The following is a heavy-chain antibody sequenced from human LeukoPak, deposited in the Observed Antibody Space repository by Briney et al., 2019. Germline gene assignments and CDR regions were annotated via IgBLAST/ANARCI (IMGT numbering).Heavy chain of an antibody. CDR3: ARRDDAFDI. V-gene: IGHV4-59*08. CDR2: VYYSGST. Sequence: PSETLSLTCTVSGGSISSYYWSWIRQPPGKGLEWIGYVYYSGSTNYNPSLKSRVTISVDTSKNQFSLKLSSVTAADTAVYYCARRDDAFDIWGQGTMVTVSS. J-gene: IGHJ3*02. CDR1: GGSISSYY.